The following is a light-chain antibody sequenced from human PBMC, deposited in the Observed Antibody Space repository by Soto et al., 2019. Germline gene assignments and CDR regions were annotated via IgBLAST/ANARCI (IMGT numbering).Light chain of an antibody. Sequence: EIVMTQSPATLSVSPGERATLSCRASQSVSSNLAWYQQKPGQAPRLLIYGASTRATGIPARFSGSGSGTEFTLTISGLQSEDFAVYYCQQYNNWHPWTFGQGTKVEIK. CDR3: QQYNNWHPWT. V-gene: IGKV3-15*01. CDR1: QSVSSN. J-gene: IGKJ1*01. CDR2: GAS.